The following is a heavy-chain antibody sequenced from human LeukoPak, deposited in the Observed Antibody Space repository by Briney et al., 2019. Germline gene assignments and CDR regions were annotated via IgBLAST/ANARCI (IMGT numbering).Heavy chain of an antibody. V-gene: IGHV4-38-2*01. CDR2: IYHSGYT. CDR3: ARVLATAGRHFYDAFDI. CDR1: GGSISSGYY. Sequence: KASQTLSLTCAVSGGSISSGYYWGWIRQPPGKALEWIASIYHSGYTFYNPSLKSRVTISVDTSKNQFSLKLTSVTAADTAVYYCARVLATAGRHFYDAFDIWGQGTMVTVSS. D-gene: IGHD3-3*02. J-gene: IGHJ3*02.